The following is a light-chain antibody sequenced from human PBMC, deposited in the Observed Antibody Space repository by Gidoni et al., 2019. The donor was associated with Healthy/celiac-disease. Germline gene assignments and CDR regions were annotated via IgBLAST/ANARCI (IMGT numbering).Light chain of an antibody. CDR2: DAS. J-gene: IGKJ5*01. CDR1: QSVSSY. V-gene: IGKV3-11*01. Sequence: EMVLTQSPATLSLSPGERATLSCRASQSVSSYLAWYQQKPGQAPRLLIYDASNRATGIPARFSGSGSGTDFTLTISSLEPEDFAVYDCQWEVTFGQGTRLEIK. CDR3: QWEVT.